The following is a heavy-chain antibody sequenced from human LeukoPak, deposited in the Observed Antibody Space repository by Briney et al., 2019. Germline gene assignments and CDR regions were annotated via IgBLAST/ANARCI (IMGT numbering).Heavy chain of an antibody. CDR2: SSSNGGST. D-gene: IGHD6-19*01. J-gene: IGHJ4*02. V-gene: IGHV3-64D*06. Sequence: GGSLRLSCSASGFTFSTLPMLWVRQAPGKGLEYVSGSSSNGGSTYYADSVKGRFTISRDNSKNTLYLQMSSLRPEDTAVYYCVDQFSGWVYWGQGTLVTVSS. CDR3: VDQFSGWVY. CDR1: GFTFSTLP.